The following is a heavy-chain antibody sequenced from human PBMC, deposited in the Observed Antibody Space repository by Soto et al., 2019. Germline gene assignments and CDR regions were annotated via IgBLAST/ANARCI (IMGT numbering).Heavy chain of an antibody. D-gene: IGHD3-9*01. V-gene: IGHV3-48*02. J-gene: IGHJ6*02. CDR1: GFTLRVHS. CDR2: ISSTSSAR. Sequence: GCLRHSCAASGFTLRVHSMKWVRRAPGKGLEWVSYISSTSSARYYADSVRGRFTISRDNVKYSLYLQMNSLTDEDTAVYYCARDSDIYYGMDVWGQGTTVTVSS. CDR3: ARDSDIYYGMDV.